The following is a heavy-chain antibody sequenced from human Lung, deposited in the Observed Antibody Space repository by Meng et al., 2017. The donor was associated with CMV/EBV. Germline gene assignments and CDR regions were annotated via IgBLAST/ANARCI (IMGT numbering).Heavy chain of an antibody. V-gene: IGHV3-7*04. D-gene: IGHD3-3*01. J-gene: IGHJ4*02. Sequence: GESLKISCAASGFPFSRYWMSWVRQAPGKGLEWVANINQDESEKYYVDSVKGRFTISRDNAKSSLYLQMNSLRAEDTAVFYCARGFWNPYYEDTHDFWGQGILVTVSS. CDR2: INQDESEK. CDR3: ARGFWNPYYEDTHDF. CDR1: GFPFSRYW.